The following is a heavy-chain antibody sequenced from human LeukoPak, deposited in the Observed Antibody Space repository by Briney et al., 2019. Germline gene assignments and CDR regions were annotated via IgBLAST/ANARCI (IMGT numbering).Heavy chain of an antibody. CDR1: GFTFSSYT. V-gene: IGHV3-30-3*01. CDR3: ARVVGQYFSSSFDC. J-gene: IGHJ4*02. Sequence: PGRSLRLSCAASGFTFSSYTMHWVRQAPGKGLEWVAVISYGGSNKDYADSVKGRFTISRDNSKNALYLQMNSLRAEDTAVYYCARVVGQYFSSSFDCWGQGTLVTVSS. D-gene: IGHD6-13*01. CDR2: ISYGGSNK.